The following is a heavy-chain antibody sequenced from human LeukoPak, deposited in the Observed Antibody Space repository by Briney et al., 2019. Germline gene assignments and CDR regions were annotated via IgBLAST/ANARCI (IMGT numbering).Heavy chain of an antibody. D-gene: IGHD1-26*01. CDR1: GFTFNNYW. CDR2: IKHDEIEQ. CDR3: VRDRGTYRPIDY. J-gene: IGHJ4*02. Sequence: GGSLRLSCVASGFTFNNYWMSWVRQAPGKGLEWVANIKHDEIEQYYVDSVKGRFTISRDNAKNSVFLQMNSLRAEDTAIYYCVRDRGTYRPIDYWGQGTLVTVSS. V-gene: IGHV3-7*03.